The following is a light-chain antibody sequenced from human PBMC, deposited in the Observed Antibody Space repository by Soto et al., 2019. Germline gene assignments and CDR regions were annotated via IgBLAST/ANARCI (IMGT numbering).Light chain of an antibody. J-gene: IGKJ5*01. Sequence: DIQMTQSPSTLSASVGDRVTITCRASQSISRYLNWYQQKPGRAPNLLINTGSNLQSGVPSRFSGSGSGTDFTLTISSLQPEDFATYYCQQSYLTPLTFGQGTRLEIK. V-gene: IGKV1-39*01. CDR3: QQSYLTPLT. CDR2: TGS. CDR1: QSISRY.